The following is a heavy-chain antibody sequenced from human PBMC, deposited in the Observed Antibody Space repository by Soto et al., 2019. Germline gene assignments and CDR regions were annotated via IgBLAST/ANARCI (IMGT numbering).Heavy chain of an antibody. J-gene: IGHJ6*02. CDR1: GGSFSPNY. Sequence: PSETLSLTCTVSGGSFSPNYWAWIRQPPGKGLEWVGYIYYSGTTSYNPSLKSRVTISVDTSKNQFSLKLSSVTTADTAVYYCARDRISMVRGVMRGYYYGMDVWGQGTTVT. D-gene: IGHD3-10*01. V-gene: IGHV4-59*01. CDR3: ARDRISMVRGVMRGYYYGMDV. CDR2: IYYSGTT.